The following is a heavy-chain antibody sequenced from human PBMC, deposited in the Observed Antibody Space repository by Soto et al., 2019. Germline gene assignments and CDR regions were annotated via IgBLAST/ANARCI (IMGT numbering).Heavy chain of an antibody. V-gene: IGHV1-3*01. D-gene: IGHD6-13*01. Sequence: QVQLVQSGAEVKKPGASVKVSCKASGYTFTSYAMHWVRQAPGQRLEWMGWINAGNGNTKYSQKFQGRVTITRDTSASTAYMELSSLRSEDTAVHYCAVIAAAGLLGAFDIWGQGTMVTVSS. J-gene: IGHJ3*02. CDR3: AVIAAAGLLGAFDI. CDR2: INAGNGNT. CDR1: GYTFTSYA.